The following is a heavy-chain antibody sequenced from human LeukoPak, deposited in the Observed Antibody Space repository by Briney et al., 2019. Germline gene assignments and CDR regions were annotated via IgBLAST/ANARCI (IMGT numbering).Heavy chain of an antibody. J-gene: IGHJ4*02. Sequence: GGSLRLSCAASGFTFSSYSMNWVRQAPGKGLEWVSSISSSSSYIYYADSVKGRFTISRDNAKNSLYLQMNSLRAEDTAVYYCAGENEYGGKGFDYWGQGTLVIVSS. CDR1: GFTFSSYS. D-gene: IGHD4-23*01. V-gene: IGHV3-21*01. CDR3: AGENEYGGKGFDY. CDR2: ISSSSSYI.